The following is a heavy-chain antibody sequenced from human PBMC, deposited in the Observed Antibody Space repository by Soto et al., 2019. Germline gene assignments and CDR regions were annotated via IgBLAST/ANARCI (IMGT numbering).Heavy chain of an antibody. V-gene: IGHV4-59*01. D-gene: IGHD3-10*01. CDR1: GCSISSYY. CDR3: ARVNYYGSGTTTYYYYYYGMDV. CDR2: IYYSGST. Sequence: PXETLCLTCTVAGCSISSYYWSWIRQPPGKGLDWIGYIYYSGSTNYNPSLKSRVTISVDTSKNQFSLKLSSVTAADTAVYYCARVNYYGSGTTTYYYYYYGMDVWGQGTTVTVSS. J-gene: IGHJ6*02.